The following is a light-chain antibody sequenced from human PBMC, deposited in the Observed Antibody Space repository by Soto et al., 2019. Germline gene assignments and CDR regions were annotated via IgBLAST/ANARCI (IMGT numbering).Light chain of an antibody. V-gene: IGKV3-11*01. J-gene: IGKJ1*01. CDR2: EAL. Sequence: ETVLTQSPATLSLSPGERATLPCRASRSISTYLAWYQQKPGQAPRLLIYEALNRATGIPARFSGSGSGTDFTLTISRLEPEDFAVYYCQQYGSSGTFGQGTKVDIK. CDR1: RSISTY. CDR3: QQYGSSGT.